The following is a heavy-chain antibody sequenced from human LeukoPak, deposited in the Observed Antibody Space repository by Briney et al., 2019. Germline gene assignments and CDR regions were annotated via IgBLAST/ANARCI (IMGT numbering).Heavy chain of an antibody. CDR2: ISYDGSNK. CDR1: GFTFSSYA. J-gene: IGHJ4*02. D-gene: IGHD3-22*01. Sequence: PGGSLRLSCAASGFTFSSYAMHWVRQAPGKGLEWVAVISYDGSNKYYADSVKGRFTISRDNSKNTLYLQMNSLRAEDTAVYYCAKDLAWGYYYDSSGYYRGYEYWGQGTLVTVSS. CDR3: AKDLAWGYYYDSSGYYRGYEY. V-gene: IGHV3-30*04.